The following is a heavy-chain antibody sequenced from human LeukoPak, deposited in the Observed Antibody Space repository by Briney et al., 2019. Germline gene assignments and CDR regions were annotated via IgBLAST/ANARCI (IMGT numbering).Heavy chain of an antibody. J-gene: IGHJ3*02. V-gene: IGHV3-7*01. CDR2: IKQDGSEK. CDR1: GFTFSSYW. CDR3: ARDGGYCRGGSCYDI. D-gene: IGHD2-15*01. Sequence: GGSLRLSCAASGFTFSSYWMSWVRQAPGKGLEWVANIKQDGSEKYYVDSVKGRFTISRDNAKNSLYLQMNSLRAEDTAVYYCARDGGYCRGGSCYDIWGQGTMVTVSS.